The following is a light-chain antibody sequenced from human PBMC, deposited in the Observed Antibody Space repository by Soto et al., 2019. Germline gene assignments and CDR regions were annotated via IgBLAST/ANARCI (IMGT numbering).Light chain of an antibody. CDR3: QQYGNSRFT. Sequence: EIVMTQSPATLSVSPGERATLSCRASEGISNDLAWYQQKPGQAPRLLIYDASTRATGIPARFSGTVSGTEFTLTISRLEPEDFAVYYCQQYGNSRFTFGPGTKVDIK. J-gene: IGKJ3*01. CDR2: DAS. CDR1: EGISND. V-gene: IGKV3-15*01.